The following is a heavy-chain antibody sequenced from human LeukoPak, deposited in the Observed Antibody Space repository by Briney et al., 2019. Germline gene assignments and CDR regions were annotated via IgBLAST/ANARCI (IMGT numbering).Heavy chain of an antibody. J-gene: IGHJ4*02. V-gene: IGHV4-4*07. Sequence: SETLSLTCTVSGDSICSNYWSWIRQPAGKGLEWVGRIYTSGNTNYNPSLKSRVTISVDKSKNQFSLKLSSVTAADTAVYYCAKERYDILTGYYSDSWGQGTLVTVSS. CDR1: GDSICSNY. D-gene: IGHD3-9*01. CDR2: IYTSGNT. CDR3: AKERYDILTGYYSDS.